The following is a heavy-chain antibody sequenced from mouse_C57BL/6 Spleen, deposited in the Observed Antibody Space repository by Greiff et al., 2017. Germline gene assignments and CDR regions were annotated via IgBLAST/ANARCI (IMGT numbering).Heavy chain of an antibody. CDR2: IYPGDGDT. D-gene: IGHD2-1*01. CDR3: AREGYYGTWFAY. V-gene: IGHV1-80*01. Sequence: QVHVKQSGAELVKPGASVKISCKASGYAFSSYWMNWVKQRPGKGLEWIGQIYPGDGDTNYNGKFKGKATLTADKSSSTAYMQLSSLTSEDSAVYFCAREGYYGTWFAYWGQGTLVTVSA. CDR1: GYAFSSYW. J-gene: IGHJ3*01.